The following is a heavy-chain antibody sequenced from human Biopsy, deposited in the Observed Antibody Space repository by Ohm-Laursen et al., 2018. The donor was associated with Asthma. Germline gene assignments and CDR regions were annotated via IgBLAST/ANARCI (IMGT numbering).Heavy chain of an antibody. CDR2: IYYSGTT. Sequence: TLSLTCIVSGGSISNSNYYWGWIRQPPGKGLEWIGSIYYSGTTYYNPSLESRVTVPAETTKNQYSLKLTSVTAADTAVYYCVRGSSCWQHGPFHYYYGMDVWGQGTTATVSS. D-gene: IGHD2-15*01. V-gene: IGHV4-39*01. CDR3: VRGSSCWQHGPFHYYYGMDV. CDR1: GGSISNSNYY. J-gene: IGHJ6*02.